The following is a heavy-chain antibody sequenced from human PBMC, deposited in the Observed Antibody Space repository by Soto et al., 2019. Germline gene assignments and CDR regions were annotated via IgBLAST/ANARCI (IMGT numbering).Heavy chain of an antibody. V-gene: IGHV3-7*01. D-gene: IGHD3-10*01. Sequence: EVQLVESGGGLVQPGGSLSLSCAASGFTFSNYWMTWVRQAPGKGLEWVANIKQDGSEKYYVDSVKGQSTISRDNAKNSVYLHMDSLRVEDTAVYYCARVEGGYYGSGSYGFDYWGQGSLVTVSS. J-gene: IGHJ4*02. CDR2: IKQDGSEK. CDR3: ARVEGGYYGSGSYGFDY. CDR1: GFTFSNYW.